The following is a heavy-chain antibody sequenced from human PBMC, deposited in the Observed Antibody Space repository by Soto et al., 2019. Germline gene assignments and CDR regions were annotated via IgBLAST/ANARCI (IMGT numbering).Heavy chain of an antibody. CDR3: ARGRGLGYCSGGSCYSHLLRVYYFDY. CDR2: INHSGST. Sequence: PSETLSLTCAVYGGSFSGYYWSWIRQPPGKGLEWIGEINHSGSTNYNPSLKSRVTISVDTPKNQFSLKLSSVTAADTAVYYCARGRGLGYCSGGSCYSHLLRVYYFDYWGQGTLVTVSS. CDR1: GGSFSGYY. J-gene: IGHJ4*02. V-gene: IGHV4-34*01. D-gene: IGHD2-15*01.